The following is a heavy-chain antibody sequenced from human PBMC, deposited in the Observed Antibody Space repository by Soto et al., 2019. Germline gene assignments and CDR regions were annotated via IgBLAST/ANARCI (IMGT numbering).Heavy chain of an antibody. CDR3: ARDRGSGSYYPREYGMDV. Sequence: SETLSLTCAVYGGSFSGYYWSWIRQPPGKGLEWIGEINHSGSTNYNPSLKSRVTISVDTSKNQFSLKLSSVTAADTAVYYCARDRGSGSYYPREYGMDVWGQGTTVTVSS. D-gene: IGHD3-10*01. CDR2: INHSGST. J-gene: IGHJ6*02. CDR1: GGSFSGYY. V-gene: IGHV4-34*09.